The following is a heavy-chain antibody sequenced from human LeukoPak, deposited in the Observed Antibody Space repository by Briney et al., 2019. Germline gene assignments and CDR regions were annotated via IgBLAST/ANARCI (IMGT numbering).Heavy chain of an antibody. V-gene: IGHV1-2*02. CDR2: INPNSGDT. D-gene: IGHD2-2*01. J-gene: IGHJ4*02. CDR3: ARGGYCSSRGCFTIDY. Sequence: ASVKVSCKASGYTFSGYYLHWVRQAPGQGLEWMGWINPNSGDTNYAQKFQGTVTMTRDTSISTAYMELNRLRSDDTAVYYCARGGYCSSRGCFTIDYWGQGTLVTVSS. CDR1: GYTFSGYY.